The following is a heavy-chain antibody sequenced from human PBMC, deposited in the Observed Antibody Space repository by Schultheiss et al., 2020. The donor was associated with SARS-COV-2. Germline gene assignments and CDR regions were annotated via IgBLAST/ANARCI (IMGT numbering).Heavy chain of an antibody. J-gene: IGHJ5*02. Sequence: GGSLRLSCAASGFTFGSYAMSWVRQAPGKGLEYVSAISSNGGSTYYADSVKGRFTISRDNSKNTLYLQMSSLRAEDTAVYYCVKGGLELHSDWFDPWGQGTLVTVSS. V-gene: IGHV3-64D*06. CDR3: VKGGLELHSDWFDP. CDR1: GFTFGSYA. D-gene: IGHD1-7*01. CDR2: ISSNGGST.